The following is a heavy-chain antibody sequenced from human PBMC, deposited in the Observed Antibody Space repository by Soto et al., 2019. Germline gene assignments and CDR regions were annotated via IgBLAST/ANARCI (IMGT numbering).Heavy chain of an antibody. V-gene: IGHV4-31*03. D-gene: IGHD6-19*01. CDR1: GGSISSGVYY. J-gene: IGHJ4*02. CDR2: IYYSGST. Sequence: QVQLQESGPGLVKPSQTLSLTCTVSGGSISSGVYYWSWIRQHPGKGLAWIGYIYYSGSTYYNPSLKSRVIISVDTSKNQFSLKLSSVTAADTAVYYCARDVTVTGTGGVGYWGQGTLVTVSS. CDR3: ARDVTVTGTGGVGY.